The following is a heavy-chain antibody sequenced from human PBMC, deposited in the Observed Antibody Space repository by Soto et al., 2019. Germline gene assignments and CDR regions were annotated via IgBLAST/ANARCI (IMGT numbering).Heavy chain of an antibody. CDR1: GYTFTNYT. CDR2: ITAGTGNT. J-gene: IGHJ3*01. Sequence: ASVKVSCKASGYTFTNYTMHWVRQAPGQRLEWMGWITAGTGNTKYSQKFQGRVNITRDTSASTAYMELSSLRSEDTAVYYCASGIAAVWGQGTMVTVSS. D-gene: IGHD6-13*01. CDR3: ASGIAAV. V-gene: IGHV1-3*01.